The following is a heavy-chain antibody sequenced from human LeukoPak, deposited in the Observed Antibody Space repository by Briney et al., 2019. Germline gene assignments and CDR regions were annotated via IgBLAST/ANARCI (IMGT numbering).Heavy chain of an antibody. CDR2: VNPDGSAT. Sequence: GGSLRLSCAASGFTFRNSWMHWVRQGPGKGLVWVSRVNPDGSATTYADSVKGRFTISRDNAKNTLYLQMDTLRAEDTAVYYCARDDYLGYWGQGTLVTVSS. CDR3: ARDDYLGY. D-gene: IGHD3-16*01. V-gene: IGHV3-74*01. CDR1: GFTFRNSW. J-gene: IGHJ4*02.